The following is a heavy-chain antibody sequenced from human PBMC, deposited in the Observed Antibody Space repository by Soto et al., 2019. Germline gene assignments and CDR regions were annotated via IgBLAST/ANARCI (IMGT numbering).Heavy chain of an antibody. V-gene: IGHV4-59*08. CDR2: IYYSGST. D-gene: IGHD6-19*01. CDR3: VRQRKDKRAAVAGYWYFDL. J-gene: IGHJ2*01. Sequence: QVQLRESGPGLVKPSETLSLTCTVSGGSINTYYWNWIRQPPGKGLEWIGYIYYSGSTNYNPSLKRRVTISLDTSKNQFSLRLSSVTGADTAVYYCVRQRKDKRAAVAGYWYFDLWGRGTLVTVSS. CDR1: GGSINTYY.